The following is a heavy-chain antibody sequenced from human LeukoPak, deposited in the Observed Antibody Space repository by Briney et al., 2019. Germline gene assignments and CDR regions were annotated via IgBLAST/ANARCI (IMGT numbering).Heavy chain of an antibody. D-gene: IGHD4-11*01. CDR2: INPNTGTT. Sequence: ASVKVSCKTSGYTFSGYFIHWVRQAPGQGLEWIGWINPNTGTTNSAQNFQGRVTMTRDTSISTAYLEVSRLTSDDSAIFYCARDKLSNSFFFDYWGQGTLVTVSS. V-gene: IGHV1-2*02. J-gene: IGHJ4*02. CDR3: ARDKLSNSFFFDY. CDR1: GYTFSGYF.